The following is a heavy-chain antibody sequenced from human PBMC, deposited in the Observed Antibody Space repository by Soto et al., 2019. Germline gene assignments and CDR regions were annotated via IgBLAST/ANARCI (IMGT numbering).Heavy chain of an antibody. Sequence: RRLSCAASGFTFSSYAMHWVRQAPGKGLEWVAVISYDGSNKYYADSVKGRFTISRDNSKNTLYLQMNSLRAEDTAVYYCARDSSGEQWLVGSGNWLDPWGQGTLVTVYS. V-gene: IGHV3-30-3*01. CDR1: GFTFSSYA. J-gene: IGHJ5*02. CDR3: ARDSSGEQWLVGSGNWLDP. CDR2: ISYDGSNK. D-gene: IGHD6-19*01.